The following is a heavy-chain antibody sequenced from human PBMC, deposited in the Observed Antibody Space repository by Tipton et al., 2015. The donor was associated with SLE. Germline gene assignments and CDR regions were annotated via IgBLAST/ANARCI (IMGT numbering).Heavy chain of an antibody. Sequence: QLVQSGAEVKKPGSSVKVSCKASGGTFSSYAISWVRQAPGQGLEWMGWISAYNGNTNYAQKLQGRVTMTTDTSTSTAYMELRSLRSDDTAVYYCARLELLLDAFDIWGQGTMVTVSS. J-gene: IGHJ3*02. D-gene: IGHD1-26*01. CDR2: ISAYNGNT. V-gene: IGHV1-18*01. CDR1: GGTFSSYA. CDR3: ARLELLLDAFDI.